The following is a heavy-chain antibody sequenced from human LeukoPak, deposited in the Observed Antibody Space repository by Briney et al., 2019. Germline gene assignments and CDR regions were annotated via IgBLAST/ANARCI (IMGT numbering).Heavy chain of an antibody. CDR3: ARDSYYYGSGSYFVPN. CDR1: GGSITTSTYY. V-gene: IGHV4-39*07. CDR2: FYFGGNT. D-gene: IGHD3-10*01. J-gene: IGHJ4*02. Sequence: SETLSLTCTVSGGSITTSTYYWGWIRQPPGKGLEWIGSFYFGGNTYYNPSLKSRVTMSVDTSRNHLSLKLSSVTAADTAVYYCARDSYYYGSGSYFVPNWGQGTLVTVSS.